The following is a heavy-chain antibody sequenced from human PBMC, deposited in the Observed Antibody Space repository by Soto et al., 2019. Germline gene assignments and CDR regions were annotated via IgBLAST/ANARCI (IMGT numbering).Heavy chain of an antibody. CDR1: GFTFRNFG. J-gene: IGHJ4*02. D-gene: IGHD2-15*01. V-gene: IGHV3-23*01. CDR2: VSGGGENT. CDR3: AKDVGNGGSLYDF. Sequence: PGGSLRLSCAASGFTFRNFGMAWVRQAPGKGLEWVSTVSGGGENTHYSDSVNGRFAISRDNSQNTVYLHMSSLRVDDTATYYCAKDVGNGGSLYDFWGQGTQVTVSS.